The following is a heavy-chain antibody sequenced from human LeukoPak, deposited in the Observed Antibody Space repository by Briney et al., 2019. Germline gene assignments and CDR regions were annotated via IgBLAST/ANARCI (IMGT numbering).Heavy chain of an antibody. Sequence: SVKVSCKASGGTFSSYAISWVRQAPGQGLEWMGGIIPIFGTANYAQKFQGRVTITTDESTSTAYMELSSLRSEDPAVHYCATLERWPNLWDFQHWGQGTLVTVSS. V-gene: IGHV1-69*05. CDR1: GGTFSSYA. D-gene: IGHD5-24*01. CDR2: IIPIFGTA. J-gene: IGHJ1*01. CDR3: ATLERWPNLWDFQH.